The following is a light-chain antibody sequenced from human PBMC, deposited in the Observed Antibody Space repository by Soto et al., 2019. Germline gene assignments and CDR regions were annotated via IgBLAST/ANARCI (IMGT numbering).Light chain of an antibody. CDR2: GAS. Sequence: EIVLTQSPGTLSLSPGERATLSCRASQSVSSSYLAWYQQKPGQAPRLLIYGASSRATGIPDGFSGSGSGTDVTLTISRLEPEDFAVYYCHQYGSSPPGVTFGGGTKVEIK. J-gene: IGKJ4*01. CDR1: QSVSSSY. V-gene: IGKV3-20*01. CDR3: HQYGSSPPGVT.